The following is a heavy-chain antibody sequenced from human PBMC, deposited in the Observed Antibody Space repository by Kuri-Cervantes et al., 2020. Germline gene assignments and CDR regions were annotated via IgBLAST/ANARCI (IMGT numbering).Heavy chain of an antibody. CDR1: GFTFSSYS. V-gene: IGHV3-48*04. J-gene: IGHJ4*02. CDR2: ISSSGSTI. D-gene: IGHD4-17*01. Sequence: GGSLRLSCAASGFTFSSYSMNWVRQAPGKGLEWVSYISSSGSTIYYADSVKGRFTISRDNAKNSLYLQMNSLRAEDTAVYYCARDPYGDHFDYWGQGTLVTVSS. CDR3: ARDPYGDHFDY.